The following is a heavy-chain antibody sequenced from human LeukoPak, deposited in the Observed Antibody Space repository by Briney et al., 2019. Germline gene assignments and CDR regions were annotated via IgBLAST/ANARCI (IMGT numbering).Heavy chain of an antibody. CDR2: ISGSGGST. J-gene: IGHJ6*03. Sequence: GGSLRLSCAASGFTFSSYGMSWVRQAPGKGLEWVSAISGSGGSTYYADSVKGRFTISRDNSKNTLYLQMNSLRAEDTAVYYCAKTETPRPPDRYYYYYMDVWGKGTTVTISS. D-gene: IGHD3-10*01. CDR1: GFTFSSYG. CDR3: AKTETPRPPDRYYYYYMDV. V-gene: IGHV3-23*01.